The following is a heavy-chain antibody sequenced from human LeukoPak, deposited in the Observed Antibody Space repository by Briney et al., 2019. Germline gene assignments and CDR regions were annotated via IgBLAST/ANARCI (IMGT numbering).Heavy chain of an antibody. CDR3: ARGGMLGVYFDY. CDR2: ISSSSSFT. J-gene: IGHJ4*02. V-gene: IGHV3-11*05. D-gene: IGHD3-10*01. Sequence: PGGSLRLSCAASGFSFSDYYMSWIRQASGKGLEWISYISSSSSFTNYADSVKGRFTISRDNAKNSLYLQMNSLRAEDTAVYFCARGGMLGVYFDYWGQGSLVTVSS. CDR1: GFSFSDYY.